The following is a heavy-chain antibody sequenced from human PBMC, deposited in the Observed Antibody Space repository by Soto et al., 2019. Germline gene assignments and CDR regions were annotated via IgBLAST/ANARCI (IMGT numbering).Heavy chain of an antibody. CDR1: GYTFTGYY. D-gene: IGHD6-19*01. J-gene: IGHJ4*02. V-gene: IGHV1-2*04. CDR3: ERDAVSSSGCYARLNY. Sequence: ASVKVSCKASGYTFTGYYMHWVRQAPGQGLEWMGWINPNSGGTNYAQKFQGWVTMTRNTSISTAYMELSSLRSEDTAVYYCERDAVSSSGCYARLNYWGQGTLVTVPS. CDR2: INPNSGGT.